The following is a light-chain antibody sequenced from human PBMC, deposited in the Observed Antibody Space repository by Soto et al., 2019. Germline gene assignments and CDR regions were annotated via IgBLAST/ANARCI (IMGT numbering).Light chain of an antibody. Sequence: DVVMIQSPPSLPVTLGQPASISCRSSQSLVYSDVTTYLNWLQHRPGQSPRRLIYQGSNRDPGVPDRVSGSGSGTHFTLKISRVEAEYVGVDYCMQGTHWPLTFGGGTKVEIK. CDR1: QSLVYSDVTTY. CDR2: QGS. V-gene: IGKV2-30*01. J-gene: IGKJ4*01. CDR3: MQGTHWPLT.